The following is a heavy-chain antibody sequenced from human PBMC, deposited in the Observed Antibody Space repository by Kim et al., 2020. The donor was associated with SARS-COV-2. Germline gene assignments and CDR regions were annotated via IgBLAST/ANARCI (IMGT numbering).Heavy chain of an antibody. V-gene: IGHV3-23*01. CDR1: GFVFDTYA. D-gene: IGHD5-12*01. CDR3: TNRWLSPFDN. Sequence: GGSLRLSCTGSGFVFDTYAMSWVRQAPGKGLEWVSSISARGDRTYYADSVKGRSTISRDNSKKTLDLQMNRLRDEDTAKYFCTNRWLSPFDNWGQGSLVIVS. J-gene: IGHJ4*02. CDR2: ISARGDRT.